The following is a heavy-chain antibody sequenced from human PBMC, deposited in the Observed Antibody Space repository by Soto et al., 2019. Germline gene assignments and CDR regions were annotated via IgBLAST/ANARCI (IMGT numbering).Heavy chain of an antibody. J-gene: IGHJ4*02. CDR1: GYTFTGYA. CDR3: ARGYCSSTSCQYYFDF. Sequence: ASVKVSCKASGYTFTGYAIHWVRQAPGQRHEWMGWINGGNGNTKYSQKFQGRVTITRDTSASTAYMELTSLGSEDTAVYHCARGYCSSTSCQYYFDFWGQGTLVTVSS. V-gene: IGHV1-3*01. CDR2: INGGNGNT. D-gene: IGHD2-2*01.